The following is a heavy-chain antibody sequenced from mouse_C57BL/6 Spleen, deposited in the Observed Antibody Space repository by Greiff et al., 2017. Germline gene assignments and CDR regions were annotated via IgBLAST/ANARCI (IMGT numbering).Heavy chain of an antibody. Sequence: EVQRVESGGDLVKPGGSLKLSCAASGFTFSSYGMSWVRQTPDKRLEWVATISSGGSYTYYPDSVKGRFTISRDNAKNTLYLQMSSLKSEDTAMYYCARFYYDYAMDYWGQGTSVTVSS. D-gene: IGHD1-1*01. CDR2: ISSGGSYT. CDR1: GFTFSSYG. V-gene: IGHV5-6*01. CDR3: ARFYYDYAMDY. J-gene: IGHJ4*01.